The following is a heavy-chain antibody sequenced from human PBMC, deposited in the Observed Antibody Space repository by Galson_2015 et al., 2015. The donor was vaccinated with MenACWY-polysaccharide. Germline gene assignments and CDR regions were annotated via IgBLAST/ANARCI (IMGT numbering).Heavy chain of an antibody. V-gene: IGHV4-61*01. J-gene: IGHJ5*01. CDR3: AREPAYSGSFGWFDS. D-gene: IGHD1-26*01. CDR2: MSSNGGA. CDR1: GASVSSTTDY. Sequence: ETLSLTCTVSGASVSSTTDYWSWLRQPPGKGLEWIGFMSSNGGANRNPSLKSRVTISIDTSKNQFSLRLNSVTAADTAMYYCAREPAYSGSFGWFDSWGQGTLVTVSP.